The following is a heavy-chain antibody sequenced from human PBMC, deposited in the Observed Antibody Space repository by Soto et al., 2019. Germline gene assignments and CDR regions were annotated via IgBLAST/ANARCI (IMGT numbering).Heavy chain of an antibody. D-gene: IGHD1-26*01. CDR3: VRDLELRRASFDP. CDR2: IDTSGSPI. Sequence: EVQLVESGGGLVQPGGSLRLSCSASGFAFRIYEMDWVRQAPGKGLEWVSYIDTSGSPIYYADSVEGRFTISRDNTKNSLYLHMSSPRLEDTAVYYCVRDLELRRASFDPWGQGTLVTVSS. CDR1: GFAFRIYE. V-gene: IGHV3-48*03. J-gene: IGHJ5*02.